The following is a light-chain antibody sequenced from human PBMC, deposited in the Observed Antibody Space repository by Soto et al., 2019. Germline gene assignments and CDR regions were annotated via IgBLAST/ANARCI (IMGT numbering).Light chain of an antibody. V-gene: IGLV7-46*01. Sequence: QAVVTQEPSLTVSPGGTVTPTCGPSTGAVTSNHHPYWFQQKAGQAPRTLIYDTSNKHSWTPARFSGSLLGDKAALTLSGAQPEDEAQYYCLLSYNAARVFGGGTKLTVL. CDR1: TGAVTSNHH. CDR2: DTS. J-gene: IGLJ2*01. CDR3: LLSYNAARV.